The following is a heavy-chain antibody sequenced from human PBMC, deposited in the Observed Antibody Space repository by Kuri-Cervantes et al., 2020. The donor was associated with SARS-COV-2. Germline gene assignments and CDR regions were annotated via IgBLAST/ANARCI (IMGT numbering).Heavy chain of an antibody. CDR2: ISGSGSYM. CDR3: ARVAGKGPIYYYYMDV. CDR1: GFLFSASA. J-gene: IGHJ6*03. V-gene: IGHV3-21*01. D-gene: IGHD3-10*01. Sequence: GESLKISCEVSGFLFSASAIHWVRQAPGKALEWVSSISGSGSYMYYADSVKGRFTISKDSAKNSLFLQMNSLRVEDTAVYYCARVAGKGPIYYYYMDVWGKGTTVTVSS.